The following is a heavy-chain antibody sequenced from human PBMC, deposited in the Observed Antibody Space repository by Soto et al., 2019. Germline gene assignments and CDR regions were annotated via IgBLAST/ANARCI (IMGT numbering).Heavy chain of an antibody. CDR3: AKVLEWHRPNMNTNDY. CDR1: GFTFSSYA. V-gene: IGHV3-23*01. J-gene: IGHJ4*02. Sequence: PGGSLRLSCAASGFTFSSYAMSWVRQAPGKGLEWVSAISGSGGSTYYADSVKGRFTISRDNSKNTLYLQMNSLRAEDTAVYYCAKVLEWHRPNMNTNDYWGQGTLVTVSS. D-gene: IGHD3-3*01. CDR2: ISGSGGST.